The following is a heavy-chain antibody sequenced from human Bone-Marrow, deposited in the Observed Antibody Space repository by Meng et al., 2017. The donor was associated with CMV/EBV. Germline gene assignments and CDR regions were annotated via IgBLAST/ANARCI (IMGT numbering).Heavy chain of an antibody. Sequence: GESLKISCAASGFTFSTYAMHWVRQAPGKGLEWVSYISSSGSTIYYADSVKGRFTISRDNAKNSLYLQMNSLRAEDTAVYYCARLIGYCSSTSCYHYYGMDVWGQGTTVTVSS. CDR3: ARLIGYCSSTSCYHYYGMDV. V-gene: IGHV3-48*04. CDR2: ISSSGSTI. D-gene: IGHD2-2*01. J-gene: IGHJ6*02. CDR1: GFTFSTYA.